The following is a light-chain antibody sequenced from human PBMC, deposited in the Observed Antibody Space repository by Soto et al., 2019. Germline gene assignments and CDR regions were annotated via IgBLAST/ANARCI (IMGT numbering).Light chain of an antibody. V-gene: IGLV1-51*02. CDR1: SSNIGNNY. J-gene: IGLJ1*01. CDR2: ENN. CDR3: GTWDSSLSAACV. Sequence: QSVLTQPPSVSAAPGQKVTISCSGSSSNIGNNYVSWYQQLPGTAPKLLIYENNKRPSGIPDRFSGSKSGTSATLGITGLQTGDEADYYCGTWDSSLSAACVFGTGTKLTGL.